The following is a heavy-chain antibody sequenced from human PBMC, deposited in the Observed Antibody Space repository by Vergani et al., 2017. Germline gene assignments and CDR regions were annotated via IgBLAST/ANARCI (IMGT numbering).Heavy chain of an antibody. CDR1: GFTFSSYS. CDR2: ISSSSSTI. CDR3: ARTRGDGDYGYYYYGMDV. D-gene: IGHD4-17*01. V-gene: IGHV3-48*01. J-gene: IGHJ6*02. Sequence: EVQLVESGGGLVQPGGSLRLSCAASGFTFSSYSMNWVRQAPGKGLEWVSYISSSSSTIYYADSVKGRFTISRDNAKNSLYLQMNSLRAEDTAVYYCARTRGDGDYGYYYYGMDVWGQGTTVTVSS.